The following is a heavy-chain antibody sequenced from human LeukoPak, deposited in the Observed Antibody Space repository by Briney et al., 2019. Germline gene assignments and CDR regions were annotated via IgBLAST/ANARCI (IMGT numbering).Heavy chain of an antibody. J-gene: IGHJ4*02. Sequence: GGSLRLSCVASGFTFSPHYMDWVRQSPGRGLEWVGLIRNKADGYTTIYAASVRGRFTISRDDSKNSVYLQMDSLKTEDTAVYYCGDLGSTGTDHWGQGTLVTVSS. CDR1: GFTFSPHY. CDR2: IRNKADGYTT. D-gene: IGHD4-17*01. CDR3: GDLGSTGTDH. V-gene: IGHV3-72*01.